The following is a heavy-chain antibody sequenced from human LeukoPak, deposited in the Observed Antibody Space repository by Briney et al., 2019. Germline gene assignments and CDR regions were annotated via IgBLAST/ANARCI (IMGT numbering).Heavy chain of an antibody. CDR3: AKEGRYSDPDAFDI. CDR2: ISWDGTST. Sequence: GSPRLSCAASGFTFDDYTMHWVRQGPGKGLEWVSLISWDGTSTYYGDSVKGRFTISRDNGKNSLYLQMNSLRTEDTALYYCAKEGRYSDPDAFDIWGQGTMVTVSS. CDR1: GFTFDDYT. V-gene: IGHV3-43*01. D-gene: IGHD5-12*01. J-gene: IGHJ3*02.